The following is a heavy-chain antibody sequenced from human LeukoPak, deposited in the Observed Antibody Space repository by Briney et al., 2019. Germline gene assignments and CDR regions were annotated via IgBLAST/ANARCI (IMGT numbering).Heavy chain of an antibody. CDR3: TWDYDGS. V-gene: IGHV3-15*01. J-gene: IGHJ5*01. CDR1: GFTFSNAW. CDR2: IKSKTDGETT. D-gene: IGHD4-17*01. Sequence: PGGSLRLSCAASGFTFSNAWMSWVRQAPGRGLEWVGRIKSKTDGETTDYAAPVKGRFTISRDDSKNTLYLQINSLKTEDTAVYYCTWDYDGSWGHGTLVTVSS.